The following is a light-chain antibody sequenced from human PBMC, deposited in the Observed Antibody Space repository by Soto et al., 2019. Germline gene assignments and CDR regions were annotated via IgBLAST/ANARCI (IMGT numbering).Light chain of an antibody. V-gene: IGKV1-9*01. CDR2: DAS. Sequence: DIQMTQSPSTLSAFVGDRVTITCRATQDIGTYLAWYQQIPGKAPKLLIYDASTLQTGVPSRFSGSGSGTEFTLTITSLQPEDFATYYCQQSGDTPPWTFGQGTKVDIK. CDR3: QQSGDTPPWT. CDR1: QDIGTY. J-gene: IGKJ1*01.